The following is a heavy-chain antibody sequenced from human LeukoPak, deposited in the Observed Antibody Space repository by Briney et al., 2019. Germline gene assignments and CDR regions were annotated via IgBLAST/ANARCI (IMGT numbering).Heavy chain of an antibody. V-gene: IGHV3-23*01. CDR1: GFTFSSYA. CDR3: AKDNIGRITIFGVVIGPDAFDI. CDR2: ISGSGGST. D-gene: IGHD3-3*01. J-gene: IGHJ3*02. Sequence: VGSLRLSCAASGFTFSSYAMSWVRQAPGKGLEWVSAISGSGGSTYYADSVKGRFTISRDNSKNTLYLQMNSLRAEDTAVYYCAKDNIGRITIFGVVIGPDAFDIWGQGTMVTVSS.